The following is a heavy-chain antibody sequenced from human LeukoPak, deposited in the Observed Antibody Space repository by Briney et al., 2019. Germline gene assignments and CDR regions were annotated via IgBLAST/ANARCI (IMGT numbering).Heavy chain of an antibody. Sequence: GGSLRLSCAASGFTFSSYAMHWVRQAPGKGLEWVDVLSYDGSNKYYADSVKGLFTISRDNSKNTLYLQMNSLRAEDTAVYYCARDNQRLGYCSSTSCSPFDYWGQGTLVTVSS. V-gene: IGHV3-30*01. CDR3: ARDNQRLGYCSSTSCSPFDY. J-gene: IGHJ4*02. CDR2: LSYDGSNK. D-gene: IGHD2-2*01. CDR1: GFTFSSYA.